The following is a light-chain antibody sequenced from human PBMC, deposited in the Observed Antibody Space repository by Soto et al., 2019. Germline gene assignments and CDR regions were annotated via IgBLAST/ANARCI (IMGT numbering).Light chain of an antibody. V-gene: IGLV4-60*03. CDR2: LEGSGSY. Sequence: QPVLTQSSSASASLGSSVKLTCTLSSGHSTYIIAWHQQQPGKAPRYLMKLEGSGSYNKGSGVPDRFSGSSSGADRYLTISNLQSEDEADYYCETWEGNFGVFGGGTKLTVL. CDR3: ETWEGNFGV. J-gene: IGLJ3*02. CDR1: SGHSTYI.